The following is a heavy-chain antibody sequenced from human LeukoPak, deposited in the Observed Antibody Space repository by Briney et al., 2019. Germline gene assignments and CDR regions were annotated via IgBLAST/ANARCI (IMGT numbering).Heavy chain of an antibody. D-gene: IGHD5-18*01. J-gene: IGHJ6*02. V-gene: IGHV3-23*01. Sequence: GGSLRLSCAASGFTFSSYAMSWVRQAPGKGLEWVSAISGSGGSTYYSDSVKGRFTISRDNSKNTLYLQMNSLRAEDTAVYYCATRQQLWQIYYYYGMDVWGQGTTVTVSS. CDR3: ATRQQLWQIYYYYGMDV. CDR1: GFTFSSYA. CDR2: ISGSGGST.